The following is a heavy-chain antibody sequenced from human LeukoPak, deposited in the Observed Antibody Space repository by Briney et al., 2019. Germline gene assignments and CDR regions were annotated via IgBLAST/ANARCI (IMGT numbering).Heavy chain of an antibody. Sequence: SETLSLTCTVSGGSISIYYWSWIRQPPGKGLEWIGYVYNSENTNYNPSLKSRATISADTSKNQFSLKLNSVTAADTAVYYCARGPRITMVRGVTVFDYWGQGTLVTVSS. CDR1: GGSISIYY. V-gene: IGHV4-59*12. J-gene: IGHJ4*02. CDR2: VYNSENT. D-gene: IGHD3-10*01. CDR3: ARGPRITMVRGVTVFDY.